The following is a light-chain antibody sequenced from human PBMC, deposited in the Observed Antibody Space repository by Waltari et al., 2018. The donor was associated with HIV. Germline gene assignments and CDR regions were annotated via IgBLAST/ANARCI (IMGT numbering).Light chain of an antibody. CDR1: SSNIRSNT. CDR2: SNA. Sequence: QSVLTQPPSASGTPGQRVTISCSGSSSNIRSNTVSWYQQLPGTAPQLLIYSNAQRPSGGPGRFSGSKSGTSASLAISGLQSEDEADYYCAAGDDSLNGWVFGGGTKLTVL. J-gene: IGLJ3*02. V-gene: IGLV1-44*01. CDR3: AAGDDSLNGWV.